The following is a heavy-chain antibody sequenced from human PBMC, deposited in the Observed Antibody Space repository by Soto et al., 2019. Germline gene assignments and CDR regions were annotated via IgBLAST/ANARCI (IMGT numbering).Heavy chain of an antibody. V-gene: IGHV1-8*01. Sequence: QVQLVQSGAEVKKPGDSVKVSCKASGSTFSTYDISWVRQAPGQGLEWMGWMDPKSGATDCAQKFQGRVTMTSNTSINTAYMELSRLTSEDTAVYYCAGGRGWRDFWGQGTLVTVSS. J-gene: IGHJ4*02. D-gene: IGHD6-19*01. CDR3: AGGRGWRDF. CDR1: GSTFSTYD. CDR2: MDPKSGAT.